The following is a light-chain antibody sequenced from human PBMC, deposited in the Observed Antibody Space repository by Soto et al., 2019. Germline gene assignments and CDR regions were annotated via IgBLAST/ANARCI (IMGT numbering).Light chain of an antibody. V-gene: IGKV2-28*01. Sequence: EIVLPQSPLSLPVTPGEPPSISCRSSQNLLHSNGYNYLNWYLQKPGQSPQLLIYLGSNRASGVPDRFSGSGSGTDFTLTINRVEAEDVGLYFCAQGLATPFTFGGGTKVDIK. CDR2: LGS. J-gene: IGKJ4*01. CDR3: AQGLATPFT. CDR1: QNLLHSNGYNY.